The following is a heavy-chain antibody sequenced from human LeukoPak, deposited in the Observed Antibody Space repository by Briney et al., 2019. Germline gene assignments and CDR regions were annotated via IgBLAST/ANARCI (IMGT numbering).Heavy chain of an antibody. CDR1: GFSFSSYS. D-gene: IGHD3-22*01. Sequence: GRSLRLSCAVSGFSFSSYSMHWVRQAPGKGLEWAAVISSDGSNKYYADSVKGRFTISRDNSKNTLYLQMNSLRAEDTAVYYCAKVVNYYYYYNMDVWGQGTTVTVSS. J-gene: IGHJ6*02. CDR3: AKVVNYYYYYNMDV. V-gene: IGHV3-30-3*01. CDR2: ISSDGSNK.